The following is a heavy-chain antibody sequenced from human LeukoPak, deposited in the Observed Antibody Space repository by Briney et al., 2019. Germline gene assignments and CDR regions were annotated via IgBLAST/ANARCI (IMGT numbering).Heavy chain of an antibody. CDR2: IKWNGGST. V-gene: IGHV3-20*04. Sequence: GGSLRLSCAASGFTFDDYGMSWVRQAPGKGLEWVSGIKWNGGSTGYADSVKGRFTISRDNAKNSLYLQMNSLRAEDTAVYYCGRYGLGYYYMDVWGKGTTVTVSS. CDR1: GFTFDDYG. CDR3: GRYGLGYYYMDV. D-gene: IGHD6-19*01. J-gene: IGHJ6*03.